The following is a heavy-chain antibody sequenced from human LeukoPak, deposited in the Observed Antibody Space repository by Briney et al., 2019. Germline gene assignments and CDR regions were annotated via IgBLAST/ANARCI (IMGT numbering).Heavy chain of an antibody. D-gene: IGHD3-3*01. Sequence: SETLSLTCTVSGGAISSSSYYWGWIRQPPGKGLEWIGSIYYSGSTYYNPSLKSRVTISVDTSKNQFSLKLSSVTAADTAVYYSARHGRGIFGVVSDCWGQGTLVTVSS. CDR3: ARHGRGIFGVVSDC. CDR2: IYYSGST. V-gene: IGHV4-39*01. J-gene: IGHJ4*02. CDR1: GGAISSSSYY.